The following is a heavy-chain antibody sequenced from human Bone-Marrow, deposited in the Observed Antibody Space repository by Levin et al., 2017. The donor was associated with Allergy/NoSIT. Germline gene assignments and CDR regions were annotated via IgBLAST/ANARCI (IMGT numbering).Heavy chain of an antibody. V-gene: IGHV3-66*02. CDR3: ARTHYDVLTSYMDV. D-gene: IGHD3-9*01. CDR2: IYAGGSK. J-gene: IGHJ6*03. Sequence: GGSLRLSCAASGFTVSSHYMSWVRQAPGKALEWVSLIYAGGSKYYADSVQGRFIISRDNSKNILSLQMNSLRPEDSAVYFCARTHYDVLTSYMDVWGKGTTVTVSS. CDR1: GFTVSSHY.